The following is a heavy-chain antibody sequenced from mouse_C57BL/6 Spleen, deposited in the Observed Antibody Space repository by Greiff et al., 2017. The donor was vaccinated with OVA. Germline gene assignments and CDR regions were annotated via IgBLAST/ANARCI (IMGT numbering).Heavy chain of an antibody. V-gene: IGHV1-82*01. J-gene: IGHJ4*01. CDR1: GYAFSSSW. D-gene: IGHD2-5*01. CDR3: ARWSDSNYPEAMDY. CDR2: IYPGDGDT. Sequence: VQLQQSGPELVKPGASVKISCKASGYAFSSSWMNWVKQRPGKGLEWIGRIYPGDGDTNYNGKFKAKATLTADKSSSTAYMQLSSLTSEDSAVYFCARWSDSNYPEAMDYWGQGTSVTVSS.